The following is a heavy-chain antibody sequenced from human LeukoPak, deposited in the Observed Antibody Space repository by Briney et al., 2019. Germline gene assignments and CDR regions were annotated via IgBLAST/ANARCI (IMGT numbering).Heavy chain of an antibody. Sequence: PGGSLRLSCAASGFTFSNYAMSWVRQAPGKGLEWVSAISGSAVTTYYGDSVKGRFTISRDNSKNTLYLQMNSLRAEDTAVYYCAKAFRGLREYYYYMDVRGKGTTVTVSS. D-gene: IGHD3-16*01. CDR3: AKAFRGLREYYYYMDV. CDR2: ISGSAVTT. V-gene: IGHV3-23*01. J-gene: IGHJ6*03. CDR1: GFTFSNYA.